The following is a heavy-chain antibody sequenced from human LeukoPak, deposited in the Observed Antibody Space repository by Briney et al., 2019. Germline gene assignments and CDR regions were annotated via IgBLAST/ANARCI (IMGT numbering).Heavy chain of an antibody. V-gene: IGHV3-23*01. J-gene: IGHJ4*02. CDR2: ISGSGGST. D-gene: IGHD3-22*01. Sequence: PRGSLRLSCAASGFTFSSYAMSWVRQAPGKGLEWVSAISGSGGSTYYADSLKGRFTISRDNSKNTLYLQMNSLRAEDTAVYYCAKDGSPYDSSEYYFDYWGQGTLVTVSS. CDR3: AKDGSPYDSSEYYFDY. CDR1: GFTFSSYA.